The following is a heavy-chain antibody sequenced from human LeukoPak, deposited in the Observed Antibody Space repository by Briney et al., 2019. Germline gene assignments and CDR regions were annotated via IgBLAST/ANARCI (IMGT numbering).Heavy chain of an antibody. CDR1: GFTFSNAW. D-gene: IGHD3-9*01. CDR2: IKSKTDGGTT. V-gene: IGHV3-15*01. J-gene: IGHJ4*02. CDR3: TTVYILTGYYYFDY. Sequence: GGSLRLSCAASGFTFSNAWMSWVRQAPGKGLEWVGRIKSKTDGGTTVYAAPVKGRFTISRDDSKNTLFLQMNSLNTEDTAVYYCTTVYILTGYYYFDYWGQGTLVTVSS.